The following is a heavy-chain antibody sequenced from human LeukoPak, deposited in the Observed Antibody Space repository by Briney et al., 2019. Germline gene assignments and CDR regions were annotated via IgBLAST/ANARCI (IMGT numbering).Heavy chain of an antibody. J-gene: IGHJ4*02. CDR2: SIPIFGTA. CDR1: GGTFSSYV. D-gene: IGHD6-13*01. Sequence: SVKVSCKASGGTFSSYVISWVRQAPGQGLEWMGGSIPIFGTANYAQKFQGRVTITADKSTRTASMELSSPRSEDTAVYFCARAGLYSSSWYSTFFDYWGQGTLVTVSS. CDR3: ARAGLYSSSWYSTFFDY. V-gene: IGHV1-69*06.